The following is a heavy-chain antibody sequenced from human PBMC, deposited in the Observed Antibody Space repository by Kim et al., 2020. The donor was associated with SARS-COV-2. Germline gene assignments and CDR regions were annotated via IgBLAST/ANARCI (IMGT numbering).Heavy chain of an antibody. CDR2: IYPGDSDT. D-gene: IGHD3-10*01. CDR3: ARHARPMVRGVIKHYYYYYGMDV. V-gene: IGHV5-51*01. CDR1: GYRFTSYW. J-gene: IGHJ6*02. Sequence: GESLKISCKGSGYRFTSYWIGWVRQMPGKGLEWMGIIYPGDSDTRYSPSFQGQVTISADKSISTAYLQWSSLKASDTAMYYCARHARPMVRGVIKHYYYYYGMDVWGQGTTVTVSS.